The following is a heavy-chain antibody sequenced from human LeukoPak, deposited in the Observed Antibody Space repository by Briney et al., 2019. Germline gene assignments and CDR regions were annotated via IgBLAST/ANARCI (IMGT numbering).Heavy chain of an antibody. Sequence: SETLSLTCAVYGGSFSDYYWGWIRQPPGKGVEWIGEVNHGGGANYNPSLKSRVTISVATSKEQMSLKLKSVTAADTAVYYCAGGANGDYEAWGQGTLVTVSS. J-gene: IGHJ5*02. CDR3: AGGANGDYEA. CDR1: GGSFSDYY. V-gene: IGHV4-34*01. CDR2: VNHGGGA. D-gene: IGHD4-17*01.